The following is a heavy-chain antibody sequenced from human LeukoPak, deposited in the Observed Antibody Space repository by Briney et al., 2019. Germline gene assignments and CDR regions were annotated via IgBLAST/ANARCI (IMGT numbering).Heavy chain of an antibody. CDR3: VRDGHSPGYVLHQDN. Sequence: QPSETLSLTCTVSGGSIRSSTYYWGWIRQPPGKGLEWIGSIYYSGSPYYNPSLKSRVTISVDTPKNQFSLKLNTLTVADTAVYYCVRDGHSPGYVLHQDNWGQGTLVTFSS. CDR1: GGSIRSSTYY. J-gene: IGHJ4*02. V-gene: IGHV4-39*02. CDR2: IYYSGSP. D-gene: IGHD5-12*01.